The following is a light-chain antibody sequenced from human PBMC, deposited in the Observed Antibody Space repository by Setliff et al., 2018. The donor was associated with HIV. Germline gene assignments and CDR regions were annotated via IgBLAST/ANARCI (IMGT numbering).Light chain of an antibody. Sequence: QSVLTQPASVSGSPGQSITISCTGTSSDIGVSKFVSWYQRHPGRAPKLIIYEVRKRPSGVSNRFSGSKSGNTASLTISGLQAEDEADYYCSSYAITNTLPFGTGTKVTVL. CDR3: SSYAITNTLP. V-gene: IGLV2-14*01. CDR1: SSDIGVSKF. J-gene: IGLJ1*01. CDR2: EVR.